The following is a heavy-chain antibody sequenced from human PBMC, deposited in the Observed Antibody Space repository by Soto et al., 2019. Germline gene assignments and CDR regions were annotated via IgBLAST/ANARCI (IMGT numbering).Heavy chain of an antibody. CDR2: ILYSGTT. CDR3: ARLGWGNGDSDY. Sequence: SETLSLTCTVSGGSISKSSYFWGWIRQAPGKGLEWIASILYSGTTSYNSSLKSRVAISVDTSKNQFSLKLNSVTAADTAVYYCARLGWGNGDSDYWGQGTLVTVSS. V-gene: IGHV4-39*01. CDR1: GGSISKSSYF. J-gene: IGHJ4*02. D-gene: IGHD2-21*01.